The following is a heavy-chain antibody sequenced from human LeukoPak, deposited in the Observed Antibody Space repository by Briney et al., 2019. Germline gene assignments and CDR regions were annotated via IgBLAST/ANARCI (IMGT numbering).Heavy chain of an antibody. V-gene: IGHV1-69*01. CDR1: GDTFERYA. J-gene: IGHJ4*02. CDR3: ARVVGAMAVVMAESVDLES. D-gene: IGHD5-18*01. CDR2: VIPMFDTT. Sequence: GASVKVSSKTPGDTFERYAVAWGRQAPGQGLEWMGGVIPMFDTTDYVEKFKGRLTITADESTSTVYMDLTNLRSEDTAFYFCARVVGAMAVVMAESVDLESWGQGTLVIVSS.